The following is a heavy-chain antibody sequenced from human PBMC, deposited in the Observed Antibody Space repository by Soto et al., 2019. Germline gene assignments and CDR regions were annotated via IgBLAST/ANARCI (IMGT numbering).Heavy chain of an antibody. CDR3: ARDYYGSGSYYNNPYDY. V-gene: IGHV1-69*04. J-gene: IGHJ4*02. D-gene: IGHD3-10*01. CDR1: GGTFSSYT. CDR2: IIPILGIA. Sequence: ASVKFSCKASGGTFSSYTISWVRQAPGQGLEWMGRIIPILGIANYAQKFQGRVTITADKSTSTAYMELSSLRSEDTAVYYCARDYYGSGSYYNNPYDYWGQGTLVTVSS.